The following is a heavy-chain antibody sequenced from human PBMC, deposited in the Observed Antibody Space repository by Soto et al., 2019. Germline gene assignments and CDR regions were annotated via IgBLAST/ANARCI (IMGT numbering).Heavy chain of an antibody. J-gene: IGHJ6*02. CDR3: AKDRAVVVPVSTSYFHYYGLDV. D-gene: IGHD2-2*01. V-gene: IGHV3-9*01. CDR1: GFTLDDYT. Sequence: VQLVESGGGLVQPGGSLRLSCAASGFTLDDYTMHWVRQAPGKGLEWVSGVGWNGGDIVYADSVKGRFTVSRDNTKNSLYLEVNSLRAADTAIYYCAKDRAVVVPVSTSYFHYYGLDVWGQGTTVTVS. CDR2: VGWNGGDI.